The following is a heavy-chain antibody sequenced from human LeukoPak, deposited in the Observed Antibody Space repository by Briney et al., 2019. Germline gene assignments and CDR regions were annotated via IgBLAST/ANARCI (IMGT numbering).Heavy chain of an antibody. D-gene: IGHD4-17*01. Sequence: SVKVSCKASGSTFSSYAISWVRQAPGQGLEWMGRIIPIFGTANYAQKFQGRVTITTDESTSTAYMELSSLRPEDTAVYYCARALVKAYGDFPVFDYWGQGTLVTVSS. CDR2: IIPIFGTA. V-gene: IGHV1-69*05. CDR1: GSTFSSYA. J-gene: IGHJ4*02. CDR3: ARALVKAYGDFPVFDY.